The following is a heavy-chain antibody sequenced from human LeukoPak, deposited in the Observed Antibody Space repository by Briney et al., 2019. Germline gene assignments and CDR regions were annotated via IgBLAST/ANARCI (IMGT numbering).Heavy chain of an antibody. CDR2: IYPGDSDT. Sequence: GESLKISCKGSGYSFTSYWIGWVRQMPGKGLGWMGIIYPGDSDTRYSPSFQGQVTISADKSISTAYLQWSSLKASDTAMYYCARVGDSSGYYYALSDYWGQGTLVTVSS. CDR3: ARVGDSSGYYYALSDY. D-gene: IGHD3-22*01. V-gene: IGHV5-51*01. J-gene: IGHJ4*02. CDR1: GYSFTSYW.